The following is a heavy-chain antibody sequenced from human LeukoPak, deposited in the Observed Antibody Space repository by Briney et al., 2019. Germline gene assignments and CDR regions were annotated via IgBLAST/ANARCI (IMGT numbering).Heavy chain of an antibody. D-gene: IGHD2-8*01. Sequence: GASVKVSCKTSGYTFTGYYMHWVRQAPGQGLEWMVRINPNSGGTNYAQKFQGRVTMTRDTSISTAYMELSRLRSDDTAVYYCARSLMQGKLRFDPWGQGTLVTVSS. V-gene: IGHV1-2*06. CDR2: INPNSGGT. CDR1: GYTFTGYY. CDR3: ARSLMQGKLRFDP. J-gene: IGHJ5*02.